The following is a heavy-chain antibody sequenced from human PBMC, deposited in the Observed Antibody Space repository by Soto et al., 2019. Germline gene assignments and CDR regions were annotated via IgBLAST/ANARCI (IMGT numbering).Heavy chain of an antibody. CDR2: IIPIFGTA. D-gene: IGHD5-12*01. Sequence: QVQLVQSGAEVKKPGSSVRVSCKASGGTFITYAISWVRQAPGQGLEWMGGIIPIFGTANYAQKFQARVTITADESTSTAYMELSSLRSEVTAVYYCARTSEVATTKAFDYWGQGTLVTVSS. V-gene: IGHV1-69*01. CDR1: GGTFITYA. CDR3: ARTSEVATTKAFDY. J-gene: IGHJ4*02.